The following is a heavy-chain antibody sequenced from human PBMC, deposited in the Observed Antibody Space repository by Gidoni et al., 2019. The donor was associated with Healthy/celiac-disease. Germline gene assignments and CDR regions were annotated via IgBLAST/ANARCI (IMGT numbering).Heavy chain of an antibody. CDR2: IYYSGST. CDR1: GCSISSYY. J-gene: IGHJ6*03. CDR3: ARVGYDFWSGYYYYMDV. D-gene: IGHD3-3*01. Sequence: QVQLQESGPGLVTPSETLSLTCTVSGCSISSYYWSWIRQPPGKGLEWLGYIYYSGSTNYNPALKSRVTISVDTSKNQFSLKLSSGTAADTAVYYCARVGYDFWSGYYYYMDVWGKGTTVTVSS. V-gene: IGHV4-59*01.